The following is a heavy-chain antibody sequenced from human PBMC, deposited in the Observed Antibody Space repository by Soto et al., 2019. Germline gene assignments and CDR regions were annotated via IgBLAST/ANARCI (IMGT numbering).Heavy chain of an antibody. CDR1: GGTFSSYA. D-gene: IGHD4-17*01. Sequence: QVQLVQSGAEVKKPGSSVKVSCKASGGTFSSYAISWARQAPGQGLEWMGGIIPIFGTANYAQKFQGRVTITADESTSTAYMELSSLRSEDTAVYYCARDSLSDYGGPSDAFDIWGQGTMVTVSS. V-gene: IGHV1-69*12. J-gene: IGHJ3*02. CDR2: IIPIFGTA. CDR3: ARDSLSDYGGPSDAFDI.